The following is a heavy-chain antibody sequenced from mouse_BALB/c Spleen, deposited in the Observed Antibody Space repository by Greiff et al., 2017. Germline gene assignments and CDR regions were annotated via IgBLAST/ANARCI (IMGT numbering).Heavy chain of an antibody. J-gene: IGHJ3*01. V-gene: IGHV5-9-3*01. CDR2: ISSGGSYT. CDR1: GFTFSSYA. Sequence: EVKLVESGGGLVKPGGSLKLSCAASGFTFSSYAMSWVRQTPEKRLEWVATISSGGSYTYYPDSVKGRFTISRDSAKNTLYLQMSSLRSEDTAMYYCARHWGITTVVDPFAYWGQGTLVTVSA. CDR3: ARHWGITTVVDPFAY. D-gene: IGHD1-1*01.